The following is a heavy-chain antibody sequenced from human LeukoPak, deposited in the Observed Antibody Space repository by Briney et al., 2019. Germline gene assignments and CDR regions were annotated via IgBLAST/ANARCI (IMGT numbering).Heavy chain of an antibody. J-gene: IGHJ3*02. CDR2: ISAYNGST. D-gene: IGHD5-18*01. V-gene: IGHV1-18*01. CDR3: ARVGIQLWAAGRAFDT. CDR1: GYTFTSYG. Sequence: ASVKVSCKASGYTFTSYGISWVRQAPGQGLEWMGWISAYNGSTNYAQKLQGRVTMTTDTSTSTAYMEPRSLRSDDTAVYYCARVGIQLWAAGRAFDTWGQGTMVTVSS.